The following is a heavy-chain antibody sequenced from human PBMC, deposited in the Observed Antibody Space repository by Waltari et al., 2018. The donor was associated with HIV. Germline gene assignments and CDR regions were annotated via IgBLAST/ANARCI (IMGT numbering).Heavy chain of an antibody. CDR2: IDGSGRTI. D-gene: IGHD6-13*01. V-gene: IGHV3-11*01. J-gene: IGHJ5*02. Sequence: QVQLVESGGGLVKPGGSLRLSCAASGFTFSDYYMSWIRQAPGKGLEWVSYIDGSGRTIYYADSVKGRFTISRDNARNSLYLQMNSLRAEDTAVYYCASSRYSSSLFDPWGQGTLVTVSS. CDR1: GFTFSDYY. CDR3: ASSRYSSSLFDP.